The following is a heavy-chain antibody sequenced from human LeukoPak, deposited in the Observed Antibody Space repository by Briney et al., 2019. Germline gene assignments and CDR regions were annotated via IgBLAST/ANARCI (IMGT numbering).Heavy chain of an antibody. Sequence: ASVKVSCKVSGYTLTELSMHWVRQAPGKGLEWMGGFDPEDGETIYAQKFQGRVTMTEDTSTDTAYMELSSLRSEDTAVYYCATNTMVRGVMRYYFDYWGQGTLVTVSS. J-gene: IGHJ4*02. D-gene: IGHD3-10*01. CDR3: ATNTMVRGVMRYYFDY. CDR1: GYTLTELS. CDR2: FDPEDGET. V-gene: IGHV1-24*01.